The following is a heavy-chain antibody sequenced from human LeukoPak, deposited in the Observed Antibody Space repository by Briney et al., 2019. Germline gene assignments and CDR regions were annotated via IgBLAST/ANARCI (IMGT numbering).Heavy chain of an antibody. D-gene: IGHD2-21*01. CDR3: AKDALFWGSGYFDY. CDR1: GFTVRSHY. V-gene: IGHV3-53*01. J-gene: IGHJ4*02. CDR2: IYSGGST. Sequence: GGALRLSCAASGFTVRSHYMTWVRQAPGKGLEWVSVIYSGGSTDYADSVKGRFTISRDNSKNTLYLQMNSLRAEDTAVYYCAKDALFWGSGYFDYWGQGTLVTVSS.